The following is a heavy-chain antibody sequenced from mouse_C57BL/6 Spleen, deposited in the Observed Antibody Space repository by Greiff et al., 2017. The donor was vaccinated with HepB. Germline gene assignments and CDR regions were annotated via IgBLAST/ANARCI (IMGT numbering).Heavy chain of an antibody. CDR1: GYAFSSYW. V-gene: IGHV1-80*01. CDR3: ARSRPYYGSSLYYAMDY. D-gene: IGHD1-1*01. Sequence: VQLQQSGAELVKPGASVKISCKASGYAFSSYWMNWVKQRPGKGLEWIGQIYPGDGDTNYNGKFKGKATLTADKSSSTAYMQLSSLTSEDPAVYFCARSRPYYGSSLYYAMDYWGQGTSVTVSS. CDR2: IYPGDGDT. J-gene: IGHJ4*01.